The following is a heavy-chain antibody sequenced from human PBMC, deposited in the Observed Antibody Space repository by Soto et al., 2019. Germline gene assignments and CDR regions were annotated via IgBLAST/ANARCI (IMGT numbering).Heavy chain of an antibody. CDR1: GFTFSSYA. J-gene: IGHJ4*02. D-gene: IGHD2-15*01. Sequence: EVQLLESGGGLVQPGGSLRLSCAASGFTFSSYAMGWVRQAPGKGLEWVAAISGSGENTYHPDSVKGRFTISRDNSKNTLVLQMNSLRAEGTAVYYCAKDLGLGGGSCYGDWGQGTLVTVSS. V-gene: IGHV3-23*01. CDR3: AKDLGLGGGSCYGD. CDR2: ISGSGENT.